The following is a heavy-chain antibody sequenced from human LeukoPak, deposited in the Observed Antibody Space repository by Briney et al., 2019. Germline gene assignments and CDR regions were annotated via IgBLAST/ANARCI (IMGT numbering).Heavy chain of an antibody. D-gene: IGHD3-16*02. CDR3: ATAPYEYIWGTYRTNWFDP. V-gene: IGHV4-30-4*01. J-gene: IGHJ5*02. Sequence: SQTLSLTCTVSGGSFSCGDYYWSWIRQPPGKGLEWIGYSYYSGNTYYNPSLKSRVTISMDTSKNQFSLKLNSMTAADTAVYYCATAPYEYIWGTYRTNWFDPWGQGTLVTVSS. CDR1: GGSFSCGDYY. CDR2: SYYSGNT.